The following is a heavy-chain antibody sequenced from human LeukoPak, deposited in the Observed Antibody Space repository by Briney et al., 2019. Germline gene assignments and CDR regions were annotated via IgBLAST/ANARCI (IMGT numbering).Heavy chain of an antibody. J-gene: IGHJ4*02. D-gene: IGHD3-3*01. CDR3: ARRGLRFLDVGFDY. V-gene: IGHV4-34*01. CDR1: GGSFSGYY. Sequence: SKTLSLTCAVYGGSFSGYYWSWIRQPPGKGLEWIGEINHSGRTNYNPSLKSRVTISVDTSKNQFSLKLSSVTAADTAVYYCARRGLRFLDVGFDYWGQGTLVTVSS. CDR2: INHSGRT.